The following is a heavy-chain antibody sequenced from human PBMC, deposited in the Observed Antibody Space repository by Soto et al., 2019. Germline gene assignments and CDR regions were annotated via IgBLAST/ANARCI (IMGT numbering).Heavy chain of an antibody. V-gene: IGHV3-53*01. CDR1: GFTVSSNY. CDR3: ARDNPSYSYSY. J-gene: IGHJ4*02. D-gene: IGHD5-18*01. CDR2: IYSGGST. Sequence: PGGSLRLSCAASGFTVSSNYMSWVRQAPGKGLEWVSVIYSGGSTYYADSVKGRFTISRDNSKNTLYLQMNSLRAEDTAVYYCARDNPSYSYSYWGQGTLVTVSS.